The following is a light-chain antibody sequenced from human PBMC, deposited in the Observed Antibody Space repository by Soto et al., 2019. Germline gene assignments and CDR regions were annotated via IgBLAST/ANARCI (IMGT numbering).Light chain of an antibody. Sequence: QSALTQPRSVSGSPGQSVTISCTGTSSDVGGYNYVSWYQQHPGKAPKLMIYDVSKRPSGVPDRFSGSKSGNTASMTSSGLKAEDEADYYCCSYAGSYTLRGFGGGTKVTVL. J-gene: IGLJ2*01. CDR2: DVS. V-gene: IGLV2-11*01. CDR1: SSDVGGYNY. CDR3: CSYAGSYTLRG.